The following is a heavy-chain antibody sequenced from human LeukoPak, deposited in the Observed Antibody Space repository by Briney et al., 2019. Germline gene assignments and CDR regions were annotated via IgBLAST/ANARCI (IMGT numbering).Heavy chain of an antibody. V-gene: IGHV4-59*01. Sequence: SETLSLTCTVSGGSISSYYCSSVRQPPGKGLGWIGYIYYSGSTNYNPSLKSRITISVETSKNQYSLKLNSVTAADKAVYYCARVTGYMIEDYFDYWGQGTLVTVSS. CDR2: IYYSGST. D-gene: IGHD3-22*01. CDR3: ARVTGYMIEDYFDY. J-gene: IGHJ4*02. CDR1: GGSISSYY.